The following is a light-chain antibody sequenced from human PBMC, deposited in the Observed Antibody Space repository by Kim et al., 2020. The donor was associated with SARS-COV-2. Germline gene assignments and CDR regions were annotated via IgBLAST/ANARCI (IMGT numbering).Light chain of an antibody. Sequence: GQRVTISCSGSTSNIGSNTVNWYQQLPGTAPKLIMFGNNARPSGVPDRFSGSKSDTSASLAISGLQSDDEADYYCSAWDDSLNGLLFGGGTQLTVL. CDR3: SAWDDSLNGLL. J-gene: IGLJ2*01. CDR1: TSNIGSNT. CDR2: GNN. V-gene: IGLV1-44*01.